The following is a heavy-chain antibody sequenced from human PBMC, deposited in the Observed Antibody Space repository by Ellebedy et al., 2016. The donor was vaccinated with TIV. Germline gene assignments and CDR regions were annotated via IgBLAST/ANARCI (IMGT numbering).Heavy chain of an antibody. D-gene: IGHD4-17*01. Sequence: SGPTLVKPTQTLTLTCAFSGFSLSTSGMCVSWIRQPPGKALEWLARIDWDDDKYYSTSLKTRLTISKDTSKNQVVLTMTNMDPVDTATYYCARMAHGDYRGDFDYWGQGTLVTVSS. CDR3: ARMAHGDYRGDFDY. V-gene: IGHV2-70*11. CDR1: GFSLSTSGMC. J-gene: IGHJ4*02. CDR2: IDWDDDK.